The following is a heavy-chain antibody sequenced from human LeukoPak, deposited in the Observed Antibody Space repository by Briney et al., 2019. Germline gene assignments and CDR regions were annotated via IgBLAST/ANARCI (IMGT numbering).Heavy chain of an antibody. D-gene: IGHD5-24*01. J-gene: IGHJ4*02. CDR3: ARERALRDGYNRGIFDY. V-gene: IGHV3-21*01. CDR2: ISSSSSYI. Sequence: PGGSLRLSCAASGFTFSNAWMSWARQAPGKGLEWVSSISSSSSYIYYADSVKGRFTISRDNAKNSLYLQMNSLRAEDTAVYYCARERALRDGYNRGIFDYWGQGTLVTVSS. CDR1: GFTFSNAW.